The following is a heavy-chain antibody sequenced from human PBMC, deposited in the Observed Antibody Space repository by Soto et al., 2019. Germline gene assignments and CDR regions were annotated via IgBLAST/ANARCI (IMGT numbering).Heavy chain of an antibody. CDR2: IYYSGSS. CDR3: ARITWYGGSWYYFDY. CDR1: GGSVSSGNYY. D-gene: IGHD6-13*01. V-gene: IGHV4-61*01. Sequence: SETLSPTCTVSGGSVSSGNYYWSWIRQPPGKGLEWIACIYYSGSSNYNPSLKSRLSISVDTSRNQFSLKLNSVSAADTAVYYCARITWYGGSWYYFDYWGQGALVTVSS. J-gene: IGHJ4*02.